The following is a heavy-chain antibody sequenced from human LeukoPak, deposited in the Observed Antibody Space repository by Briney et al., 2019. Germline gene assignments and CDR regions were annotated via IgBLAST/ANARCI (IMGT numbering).Heavy chain of an antibody. CDR1: GYTFTSYD. CDR3: ARCRGYKRSFDI. J-gene: IGHJ3*02. CDR2: MSPNSGNT. V-gene: IGHV1-8*03. Sequence: GASVKVSCKASGYTFTSYDINWVRQATGQGLEWMGWMSPNSGNTGHAQKFQGRVTITRNTSISTAYMELSSPRSEDTAVYYCARCRGYKRSFDIWAKGLWSPSLQ. D-gene: IGHD5-24*01.